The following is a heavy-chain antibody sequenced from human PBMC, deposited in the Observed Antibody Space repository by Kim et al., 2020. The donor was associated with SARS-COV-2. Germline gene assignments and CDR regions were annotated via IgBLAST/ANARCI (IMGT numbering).Heavy chain of an antibody. CDR1: GFTFSSYA. Sequence: GGSLRLSCAASGFTFSSYAMSWVRQAPGKGLEWVSAISGSGGSTYYADSVKGRFTISRDNSKNTLYLQMNSLRAEDTAVYYCAKDRGGLLWFGELSYAFDIWGQGTMVTVSS. CDR3: AKDRGGLLWFGELSYAFDI. D-gene: IGHD3-10*01. J-gene: IGHJ3*02. CDR2: ISGSGGST. V-gene: IGHV3-23*01.